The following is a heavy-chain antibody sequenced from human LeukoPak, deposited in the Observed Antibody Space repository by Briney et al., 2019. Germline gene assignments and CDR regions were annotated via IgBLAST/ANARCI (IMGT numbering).Heavy chain of an antibody. D-gene: IGHD3-10*01. CDR1: GFTFSSYG. V-gene: IGHV3-30*03. CDR3: ARDSGYTYYYGSGSSNSLDY. CDR2: ISYDGSNK. J-gene: IGHJ4*02. Sequence: GRSLRLSCAASGFTFSSYGMHWVRQAPGKGLEWVAVISYDGSNKYYADSVKGRFTISRDNSKNTLYLQMNSLRAEDTAVYYCARDSGYTYYYGSGSSNSLDYWGQGTLVTVSS.